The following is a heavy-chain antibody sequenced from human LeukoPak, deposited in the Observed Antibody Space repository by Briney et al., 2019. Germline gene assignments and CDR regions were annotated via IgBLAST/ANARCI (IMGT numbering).Heavy chain of an antibody. CDR3: ARDSWEDDEDDYYYYYMDV. J-gene: IGHJ6*03. D-gene: IGHD1-26*01. Sequence: SETLSLTCTVSGGSINNYYWSWIRQPPGKGLECIGYIYYSGSINYNSSLKSRVTISVDTSNNQFSLKLSSVTAADTAVYYCARDSWEDDEDDYYYYYMDVWGKGTTVTVSS. CDR2: IYYSGSI. CDR1: GGSINNYY. V-gene: IGHV4-59*12.